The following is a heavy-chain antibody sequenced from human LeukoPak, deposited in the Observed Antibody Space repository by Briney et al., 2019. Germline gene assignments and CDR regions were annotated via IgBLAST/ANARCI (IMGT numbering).Heavy chain of an antibody. V-gene: IGHV4-34*01. D-gene: IGHD6-13*01. CDR1: GGSFSGYY. Sequence: PSETLSLTCAVYGGSFSGYYWSWIRQPPGKGLEWIGEINHSGSTNYNPSLKSRVTISVDTSKNQFSLKLSSVTAADTAVYYCARGSGYSSSYQGTFDYWGQGTLVTVSS. CDR2: INHSGST. CDR3: ARGSGYSSSYQGTFDY. J-gene: IGHJ4*02.